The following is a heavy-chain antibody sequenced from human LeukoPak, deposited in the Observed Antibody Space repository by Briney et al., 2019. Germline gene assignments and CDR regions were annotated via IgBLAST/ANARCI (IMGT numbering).Heavy chain of an antibody. J-gene: IGHJ6*02. D-gene: IGHD6-19*01. V-gene: IGHV1-2*04. CDR3: ARDRFSSGWYYYYGMDV. CDR1: GYTFTGYY. Sequence: ASVKVSCKASGYTFTGYYMHWVRQAPGQGLEWMGWINPNSGGTNYAQKFQGWVTMTRDTSISTAYMELRRLRSDDTAVYYCARDRFSSGWYYYYGMDVWGQGTTVTVSS. CDR2: INPNSGGT.